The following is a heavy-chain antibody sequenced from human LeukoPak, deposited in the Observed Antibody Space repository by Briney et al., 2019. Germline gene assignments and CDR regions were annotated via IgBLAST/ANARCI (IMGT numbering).Heavy chain of an antibody. V-gene: IGHV3-66*04. D-gene: IGHD1-26*01. CDR1: GFTLRSNW. Sequence: PGGSLRLSCAASGFTLRSNWMSWVRRAPRKGLEWVSLIYSDGSTYYGDSVKGRFTISRENSKNTLYLQMNSLRAEDTAVYYCARHSGSYYIPGDYWGQGTLVTVSS. J-gene: IGHJ4*02. CDR3: ARHSGSYYIPGDY. CDR2: IYSDGST.